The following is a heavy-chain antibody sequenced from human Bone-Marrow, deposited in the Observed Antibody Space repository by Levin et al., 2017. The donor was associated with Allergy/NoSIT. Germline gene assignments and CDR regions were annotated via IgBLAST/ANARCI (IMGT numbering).Heavy chain of an antibody. D-gene: IGHD1-26*01. J-gene: IGHJ4*02. CDR2: ISYDGNNK. Sequence: GGSLRLSCAASGFTFSNYAMHWVRQAPGKGLEWLAFISYDGNNKYYADSVKGRFTISRDNSKSTLDLQMNNLRAEDTAVYHCVRDLNSGTYYFAYWGQGTLVTVSS. CDR3: VRDLNSGTYYFAY. V-gene: IGHV3-30*04. CDR1: GFTFSNYA.